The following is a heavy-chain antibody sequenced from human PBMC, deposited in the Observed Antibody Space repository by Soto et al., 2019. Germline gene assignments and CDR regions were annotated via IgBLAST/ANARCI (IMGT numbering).Heavy chain of an antibody. CDR3: ARGAGIRYYYYGMDV. Sequence: GSLRLSCAASGFTVSSNYMSWVRQAPGKGLEWVSVIYSGGSTYYADSVKGRFTISRDNSKNTLYLQMNSLRAEDTAVYYCARGAGIRYYYYGMDVWGQGTTVTVSS. J-gene: IGHJ6*02. CDR1: GFTVSSNY. V-gene: IGHV3-53*01. CDR2: IYSGGST. D-gene: IGHD6-13*01.